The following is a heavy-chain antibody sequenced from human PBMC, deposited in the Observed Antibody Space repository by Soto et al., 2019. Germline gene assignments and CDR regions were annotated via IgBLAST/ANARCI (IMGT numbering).Heavy chain of an antibody. CDR3: TTSPSSRADS. Sequence: SVSNAWMNWVRQAPGKGLEWVGRIKSKTDGGTTDYAAPVKGRLTIARDDSKNTVYLQMNILKTVEPAVYYCTTSPSSRADSWGQGTLVIVSS. CDR2: IKSKTDGGTT. CDR1: SVSNAW. V-gene: IGHV3-15*07. D-gene: IGHD6-13*01. J-gene: IGHJ4*02.